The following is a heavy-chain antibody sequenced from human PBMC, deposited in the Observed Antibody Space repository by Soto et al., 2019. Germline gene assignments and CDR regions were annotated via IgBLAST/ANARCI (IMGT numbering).Heavy chain of an antibody. CDR1: GYTFTSYG. J-gene: IGHJ4*02. CDR3: ARDTSRGEYDY. Sequence: QVQLVQSGAEVKKPGASVKVSCKASGYTFTSYGISWVRQAPGQGLEWMGWINVYNGNTNYAQKLQVRVTMTTDTPTSTAYLDLRSLRSDDTAVYFCARDTSRGEYDYWGQGTLVNVSS. V-gene: IGHV1-18*01. D-gene: IGHD3-10*01. CDR2: INVYNGNT.